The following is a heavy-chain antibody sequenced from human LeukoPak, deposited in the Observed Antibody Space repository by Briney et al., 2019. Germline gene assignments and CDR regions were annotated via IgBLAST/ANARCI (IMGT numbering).Heavy chain of an antibody. CDR2: IYHSGST. D-gene: IGHD3-22*01. CDR3: ARHILLSSGYPDEYFQH. V-gene: IGHV4-38-2*02. Sequence: SETLSLTCTVSGYSISSGYYWGWIRQPPGKGLEWIGSIYHSGSTYYNPSLKSRVTISVDTSKNQFSLKLSSVTAADTAVYYCARHILLSSGYPDEYFQHWGQGTLVTVSS. J-gene: IGHJ1*01. CDR1: GYSISSGYY.